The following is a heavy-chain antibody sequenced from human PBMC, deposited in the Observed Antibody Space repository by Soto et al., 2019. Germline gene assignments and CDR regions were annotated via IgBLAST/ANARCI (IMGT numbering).Heavy chain of an antibody. CDR3: AREEWELLYMYYYGMDV. D-gene: IGHD1-26*01. Sequence: EVQLVESGGGLVQPGGSLRLSSAASGFTFSSYWMSWVRQAPGKGLEWVANIKQDGSEKYYVDSVKGRFTISRDNAKNSLYLQMNSLRAEDTAVYYCAREEWELLYMYYYGMDVWGQGTTVTVSS. J-gene: IGHJ6*02. V-gene: IGHV3-7*03. CDR1: GFTFSSYW. CDR2: IKQDGSEK.